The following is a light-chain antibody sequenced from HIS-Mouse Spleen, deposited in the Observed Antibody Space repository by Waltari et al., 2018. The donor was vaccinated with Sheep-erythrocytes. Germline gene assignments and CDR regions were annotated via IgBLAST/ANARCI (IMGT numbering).Light chain of an antibody. CDR1: SSSVGRYIY. V-gene: IGLV2-11*01. CDR3: CSYAGSYNHV. CDR2: DVS. J-gene: IGLJ1*01. Sequence: QSALIQPRSVSGAPVQSVTTSCTGPSSSVGRYIYFSWYQQHPGNAPTLMMYDVSKRPSGVPDRFSGSKSGNTASLTISGLQAEDEADYYCCSYAGSYNHVFATGTKVTVL.